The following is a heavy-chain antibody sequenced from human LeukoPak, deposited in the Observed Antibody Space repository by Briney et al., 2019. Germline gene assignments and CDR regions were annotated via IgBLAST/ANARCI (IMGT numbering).Heavy chain of an antibody. CDR1: GGSFSGYY. J-gene: IGHJ3*02. CDR3: ARGLTVLRYFDWLLSARAFDI. V-gene: IGHV4-34*01. D-gene: IGHD3-9*01. CDR2: INHSGST. Sequence: SDTLSLTCAVYGGSFSGYYWSWIRQPPGKGLEWIGEINHSGSTNYNPSLKSRVPISVDTSKNQFSLKLSSVTAADTAVYYCARGLTVLRYFDWLLSARAFDIWGQGTMVTVSS.